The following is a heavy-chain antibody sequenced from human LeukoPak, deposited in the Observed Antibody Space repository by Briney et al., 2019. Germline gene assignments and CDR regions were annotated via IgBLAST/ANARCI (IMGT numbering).Heavy chain of an antibody. D-gene: IGHD3-10*01. V-gene: IGHV4-30-2*01. CDR2: IHHSGST. Sequence: PSQTLSLTCAVSGGSISNGGYSWNWIRQAPGKGLEWIGYIHHSGSTSYNPSLKSRVTISVDRSKNQFSLKLSSVTAADTAVYYCAKGYYYGSGTYADPFDSWGQGALVTVSS. CDR3: AKGYYYGSGTYADPFDS. CDR1: GGSISNGGYS. J-gene: IGHJ4*02.